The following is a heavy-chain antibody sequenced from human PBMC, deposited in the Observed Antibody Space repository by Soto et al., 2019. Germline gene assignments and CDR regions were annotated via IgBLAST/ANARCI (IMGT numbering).Heavy chain of an antibody. CDR3: AKDMKYNWNDDDY. D-gene: IGHD1-20*01. CDR1: GFTFSSYA. J-gene: IGHJ4*01. V-gene: IGHV3-23*01. Sequence: PGGSLRLSCAGSGFTFSSYAMSWVRQAPGKGLEWVSAISGSGDTTYYADSVKGRFTISRDNSKNTLYLQMNSLRFEDTAVYYCAKDMKYNWNDDDYWGHGILVTVSS. CDR2: ISGSGDTT.